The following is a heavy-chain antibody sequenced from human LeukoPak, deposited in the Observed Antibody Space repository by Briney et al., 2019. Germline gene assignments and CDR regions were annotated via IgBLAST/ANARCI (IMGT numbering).Heavy chain of an antibody. D-gene: IGHD3-22*01. CDR2: ISSSDSTI. CDR1: GFSFSSYE. J-gene: IGHJ4*02. CDR3: ARAVCRIVGVYFDC. V-gene: IGHV3-48*03. Sequence: GGSLRLSCAASGFSFSSYEMNWVRQAPGKGLEWISYISSSDSTIYYADSVKGRFTISRDNAKNSLYLQMNNLRAEDTAVYYCARAVCRIVGVYFDCWGQGTLVTVSS.